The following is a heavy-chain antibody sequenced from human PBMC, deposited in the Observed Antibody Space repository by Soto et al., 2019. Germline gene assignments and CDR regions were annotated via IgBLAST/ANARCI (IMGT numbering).Heavy chain of an antibody. CDR1: GGSFSSYS. V-gene: IGHV1-69*01. Sequence: QGQLEQSGAEVRRPGSSVKVSCKASGGSFSSYSISWVRQAPGHGLEWMGRIVPVLGTANSAQKFPGRVAFSADVSTATAYMELRSIRSDDTAIYFCARDSPGGGYYYGMDVWGQGTTVIVSS. D-gene: IGHD3-16*01. J-gene: IGHJ6*02. CDR2: IVPVLGTA. CDR3: ARDSPGGGYYYGMDV.